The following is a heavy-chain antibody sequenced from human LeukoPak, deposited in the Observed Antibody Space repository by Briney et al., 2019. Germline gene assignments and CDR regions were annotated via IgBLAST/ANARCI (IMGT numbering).Heavy chain of an antibody. V-gene: IGHV1-69*13. CDR1: GGTFSSYA. CDR2: IIPIFGTA. J-gene: IGHJ6*02. D-gene: IGHD3-22*01. Sequence: SVKVSCKASGGTFSSYAISWVRQAPGQGLEWMGGIIPIFGTANYAQKFQGRVTITADESTSTAYMELSSLRSEDTAVYYCARALTYYYDSSGYYNYYYYGMDVWGQGTTVTVSS. CDR3: ARALTYYYDSSGYYNYYYYGMDV.